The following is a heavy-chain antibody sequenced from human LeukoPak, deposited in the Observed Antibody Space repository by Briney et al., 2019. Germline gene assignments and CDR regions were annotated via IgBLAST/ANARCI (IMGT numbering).Heavy chain of an antibody. CDR1: GFTFSSYG. CDR3: AKGQGGGWLAYNDAFDI. Sequence: GGSLRLSCAASGFTFSSYGMHWVRQAPGKGLEWVAVISYDGGNKYYADSVKGRFTISRDNSKNTLYLQMNSLRAEDTAVYYCAKGQGGGWLAYNDAFDIWGQGTMVTVSS. J-gene: IGHJ3*02. CDR2: ISYDGGNK. V-gene: IGHV3-30*18. D-gene: IGHD6-19*01.